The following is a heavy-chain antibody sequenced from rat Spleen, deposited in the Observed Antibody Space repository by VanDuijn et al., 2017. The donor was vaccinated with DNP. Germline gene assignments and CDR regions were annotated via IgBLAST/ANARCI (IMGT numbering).Heavy chain of an antibody. D-gene: IGHD4-3*01. CDR3: ARDRDSGYRSWFAY. V-gene: IGHV2-41*01. Sequence: QVQLKESGPGLAQPSQTLSLTCPVSGFSLTSYYVHWVRQPPGKGLEWMGVLWKTGGNRYNSALKSRLSISKDTSKSQVFLKMNSLQTEDTATYYCARDRDSGYRSWFAYWGQGTLVTVSS. CDR1: GFSLTSYY. J-gene: IGHJ3*01. CDR2: LWKTGGN.